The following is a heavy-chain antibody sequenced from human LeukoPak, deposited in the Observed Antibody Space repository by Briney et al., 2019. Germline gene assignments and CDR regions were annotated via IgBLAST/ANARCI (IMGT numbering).Heavy chain of an antibody. V-gene: IGHV3-53*01. J-gene: IGHJ4*02. CDR1: GFTVSSSY. D-gene: IGHD3-16*02. CDR3: ASDYVWGSYRH. Sequence: PGGSLRLSCAASGFTVSSSYMTWVRQAPGKGLEWVSVIYDGGSTNYADSVKGRFTISRDNSKNTLYLQMNSLRAEDTAVYYCASDYVWGSYRHWGQGTLVTVSS. CDR2: IYDGGST.